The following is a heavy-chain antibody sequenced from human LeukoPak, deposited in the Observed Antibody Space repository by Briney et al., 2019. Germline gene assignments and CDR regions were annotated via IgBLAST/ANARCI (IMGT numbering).Heavy chain of an antibody. D-gene: IGHD3-16*01. CDR3: ARLKRGSPDY. J-gene: IGHJ4*02. Sequence: PSETLSLTCTVSGGSISSGGYYWSWIRQHPGKGLEWIGYIYYSGSTYYNPSLKSRVTISVDTSKNQFSLKLSSVTAADTAVYYCARLKRGSPDYWGQGTLVTVSS. CDR2: IYYSGST. V-gene: IGHV4-31*03. CDR1: GGSISSGGYY.